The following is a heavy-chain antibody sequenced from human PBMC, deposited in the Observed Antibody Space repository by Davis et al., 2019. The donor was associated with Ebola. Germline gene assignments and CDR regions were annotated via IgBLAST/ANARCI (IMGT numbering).Heavy chain of an antibody. CDR2: IWYEGSNK. J-gene: IGHJ6*02. CDR3: ARDPRYSNSFVGMDV. Sequence: AGSLTLSCPASGFTFSSHAMNWVRQAPGKGLEWVAVIWYEGSNKYYADSVKGRFTISRDNSKNTPYLQMNSLRAEDTAVYYCARDPRYSNSFVGMDVWGQGTTVTVSS. D-gene: IGHD4-11*01. V-gene: IGHV3-33*08. CDR1: GFTFSSHA.